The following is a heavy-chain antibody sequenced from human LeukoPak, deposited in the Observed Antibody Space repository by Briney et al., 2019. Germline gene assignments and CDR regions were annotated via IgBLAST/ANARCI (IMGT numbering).Heavy chain of an antibody. V-gene: IGHV3-7*01. Sequence: GGSLRLSCTASGFTFGDYAMSWVRQAPGKGLEWVANIKQDGSEEFYVDSVKGRFAISRDNAKNSLFLQMNSLRAEDTGVYYCSSGGWLDIWGQGTLVTVSS. D-gene: IGHD2-15*01. CDR2: IKQDGSEE. CDR1: GFTFGDYA. J-gene: IGHJ4*02. CDR3: SSGGWLDI.